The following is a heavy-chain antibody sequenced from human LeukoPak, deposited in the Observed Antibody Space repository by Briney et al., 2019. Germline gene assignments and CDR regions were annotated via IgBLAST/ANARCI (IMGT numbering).Heavy chain of an antibody. D-gene: IGHD6-6*01. CDR3: ATGTSSSSWVFDY. V-gene: IGHV1-69-2*01. Sequence: VTIPCKASGYTFTDYYMPWVQHAPGKGLEWMGLVNPEDGETIYAEKFQSRVTITPDTSTDTAYTELSSLRSEDTAVYYCATGTSSSSWVFDYWGQGTLVTVSS. CDR2: VNPEDGET. J-gene: IGHJ4*02. CDR1: GYTFTDYY.